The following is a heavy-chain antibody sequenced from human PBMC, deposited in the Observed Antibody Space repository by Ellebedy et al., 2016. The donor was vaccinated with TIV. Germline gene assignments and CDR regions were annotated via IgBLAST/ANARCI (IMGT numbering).Heavy chain of an antibody. J-gene: IGHJ4*02. Sequence: ASVKVSCKASGYTFSSYYMHWVRQAPGQGLEWMGGIIPIFGTANYAQKFQGRVTITADESTSTAYMELSSLRSEDTAVYYCARGDYYDSRNLNYWGQGTLVTVSS. V-gene: IGHV1-69*13. CDR3: ARGDYYDSRNLNY. D-gene: IGHD3-22*01. CDR1: GYTFSSYY. CDR2: IIPIFGTA.